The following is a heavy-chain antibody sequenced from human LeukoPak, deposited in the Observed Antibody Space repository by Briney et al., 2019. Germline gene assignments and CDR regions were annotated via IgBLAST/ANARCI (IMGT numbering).Heavy chain of an antibody. CDR2: IRDDGSNK. D-gene: IGHD6-19*01. CDR1: GVIFSNYG. J-gene: IGHJ6*03. CDR3: AKDIARKQWLVSDYYYMDV. Sequence: GGSLRLSCAASGVIFSNYGMHWVRQASGKGLEWVAFIRDDGSNKYYVDSVKGRFTISRDNSKNTLCLQMYSLRDDDTAVYYCAKDIARKQWLVSDYYYMDVWGKGTTVIVSS. V-gene: IGHV3-30*02.